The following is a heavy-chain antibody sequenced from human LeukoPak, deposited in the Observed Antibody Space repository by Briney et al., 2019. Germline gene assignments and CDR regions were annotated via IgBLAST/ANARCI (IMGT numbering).Heavy chain of an antibody. D-gene: IGHD5-18*01. V-gene: IGHV5-51*01. CDR2: IYPGDSDT. CDR1: GYGFTSYW. J-gene: IGHJ4*02. Sequence: GESLQISCKGSGYGFTSYWIGWVRPMPGKGLEWMGIIYPGDSDTRYSPSFQGQVTISADKSISTAYLQWSSLKASDTAMYYCATPAGYSYGPQEGLSFDYWGQGTLVTVSS. CDR3: ATPAGYSYGPQEGLSFDY.